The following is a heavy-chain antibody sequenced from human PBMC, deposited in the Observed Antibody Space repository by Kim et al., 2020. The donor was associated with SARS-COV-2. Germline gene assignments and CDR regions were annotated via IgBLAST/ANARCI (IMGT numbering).Heavy chain of an antibody. CDR2: IIPIFGTA. D-gene: IGHD6-13*01. J-gene: IGHJ6*02. Sequence: SVKVSCKASGGTFSTYAISWVRQAPGQGLECMGGIIPIFGTANYAQKFQGRVTITSDESTSTAYMELSSLRSEDTAVYYCARDVGYQMIAAAGTPYYYGMHVWGQGPTVTVSS. CDR1: GGTFSTYA. CDR3: ARDVGYQMIAAAGTPYYYGMHV. V-gene: IGHV1-69*13.